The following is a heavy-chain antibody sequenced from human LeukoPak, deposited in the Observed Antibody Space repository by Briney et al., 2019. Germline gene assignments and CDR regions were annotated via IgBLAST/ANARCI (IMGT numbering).Heavy chain of an antibody. Sequence: GGSLRLSCAASGFTFSSYWMSWVRQAPGKGREWVANIKQDGREKYYVASLKGRFPISRDNPKNSLYLQMNSLRAEDTAVYYCARGDYCSGGSCLFHYWGQGPLVTVSS. CDR3: ARGDYCSGGSCLFHY. CDR1: GFTFSSYW. J-gene: IGHJ4*02. V-gene: IGHV3-7*01. CDR2: IKQDGREK. D-gene: IGHD2-15*01.